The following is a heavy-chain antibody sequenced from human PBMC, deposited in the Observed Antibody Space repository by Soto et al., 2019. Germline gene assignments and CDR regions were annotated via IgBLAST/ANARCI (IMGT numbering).Heavy chain of an antibody. J-gene: IGHJ4*02. D-gene: IGHD3-22*01. CDR2: ISYDGSDK. CDR1: GFTFSSYA. CDR3: AIDYYKYYDSSGYYRSPAY. V-gene: IGHV3-30-3*01. Sequence: GGSLRLCCAAYGFTFSSYAMQWVLQAPGKGLEWVALISYDGSDKDYADSVKGRFTISRDNSRNTMFLQMNSLRAEDTAVYYCAIDYYKYYDSSGYYRSPAYWGQGTLVTVSS.